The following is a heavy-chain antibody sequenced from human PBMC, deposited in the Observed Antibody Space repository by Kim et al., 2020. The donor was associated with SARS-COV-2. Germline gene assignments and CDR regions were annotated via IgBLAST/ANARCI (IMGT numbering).Heavy chain of an antibody. CDR2: ISYDGRNE. V-gene: IGHV3-30-3*01. D-gene: IGHD3-22*01. CDR3: ARGNYFESISLSDYYNGMDV. Sequence: GGSLRLSCAAPGLTFDESAMNWVRQAPGKGLEWVAVISYDGRNEEYADSVKGRFTISRDNSKSTLYLQMNSLRVEDTAVYFCARGNYFESISLSDYYNGMDVWGQGTTVTVSS. J-gene: IGHJ6*02. CDR1: GLTFDESA.